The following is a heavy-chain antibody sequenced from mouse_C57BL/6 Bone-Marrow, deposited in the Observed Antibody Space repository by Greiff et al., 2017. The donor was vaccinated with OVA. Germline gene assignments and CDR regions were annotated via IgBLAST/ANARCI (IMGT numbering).Heavy chain of an antibody. D-gene: IGHD1-3*01. V-gene: IGHV1-74*01. CDR2: IHTSDSDT. Sequence: QVQLKQPGAGLVKPGASVKVSCTASGYTFTSYWMPWVKQRPGQGLEWIAWIHTSDSDTNYNQKFKGKATFTIDKSSSTAYMQLSSLTSEDSAVYYCSIGRSDNACAGAYWGQGTLVTVSA. CDR1: GYTFTSYW. CDR3: SIGRSDNACAGAY. J-gene: IGHJ3*01.